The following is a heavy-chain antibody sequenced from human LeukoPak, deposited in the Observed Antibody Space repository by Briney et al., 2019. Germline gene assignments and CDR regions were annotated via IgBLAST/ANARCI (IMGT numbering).Heavy chain of an antibody. D-gene: IGHD2-2*01. CDR3: AKAVVPAAKHYYYGMDV. CDR1: GFTFSSYG. J-gene: IGHJ6*02. Sequence: PGRSLRLSCAASGFTFSSYGMHWVRQAPGKGLEWVAVISYDGSNKYYADSVKGRFTISRDNSKNTLYLQINSLRAEDTAVYYCAKAVVPAAKHYYYGMDVWGQGTTVTVSS. V-gene: IGHV3-30*18. CDR2: ISYDGSNK.